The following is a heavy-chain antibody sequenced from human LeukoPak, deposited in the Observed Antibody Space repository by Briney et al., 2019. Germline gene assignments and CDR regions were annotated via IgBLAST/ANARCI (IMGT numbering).Heavy chain of an antibody. V-gene: IGHV4-31*03. D-gene: IGHD3-22*01. J-gene: IGHJ6*02. CDR2: IYYSGST. CDR3: TRDRKYCDDSGGYSPSYCYGMDV. CDR1: GGSISSGGYY. Sequence: SETLSLTCTVSGGSISSGGYYWSWIRQHPGKGLEWIGYIYYSGSTYYNPSLKSRVTISVDTSKNQFSLRLSSVTAADTAVYYCTRDRKYCDDSGGYSPSYCYGMDVWGQGTTVTVSS.